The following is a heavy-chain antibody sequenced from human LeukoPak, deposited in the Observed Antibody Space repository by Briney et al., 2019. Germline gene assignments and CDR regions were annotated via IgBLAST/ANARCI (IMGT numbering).Heavy chain of an antibody. J-gene: IGHJ4*02. CDR2: IKSKTDGGTT. V-gene: IGHV3-15*01. D-gene: IGHD3-22*01. CDR1: GFTFSKAW. CDR3: TTITMILGHEDY. Sequence: PGGSLRLSCAASGFTFSKAWMSWVRQAPGKGLEWVGRIKSKTDGGTTDYAAPVKGRFTISRDDSKNTLSLQMNSLKTEDTAVYFCTTITMILGHEDYWGQGTLVTVSS.